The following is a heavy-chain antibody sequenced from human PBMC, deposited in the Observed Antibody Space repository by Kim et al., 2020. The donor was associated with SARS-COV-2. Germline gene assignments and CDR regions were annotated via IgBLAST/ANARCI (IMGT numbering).Heavy chain of an antibody. CDR3: AKLSAVQRSPIDY. D-gene: IGHD3-10*01. Sequence: YHAYRVNSPFTLSRDNAKNTLYLQSNSLRAEDTAVYYCAKLSAVQRSPIDYWGQGTLVTVSS. J-gene: IGHJ4*02. V-gene: IGHV3-23*01.